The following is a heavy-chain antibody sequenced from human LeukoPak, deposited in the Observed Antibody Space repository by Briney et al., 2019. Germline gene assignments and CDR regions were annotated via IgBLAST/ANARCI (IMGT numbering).Heavy chain of an antibody. J-gene: IGHJ6*03. CDR2: MNPNSGNT. D-gene: IGHD6-13*01. CDR3: ARDARIAAAYQPVGEDYMDV. CDR1: GYTFTSYD. V-gene: IGHV1-8*01. Sequence: ASGKVSCKASGYTFTSYDINWVRQATGQGLEWMGWMNPNSGNTGYAQKFQGRVTMTRNTSISTAYMELSSLRSEDTAVYYCARDARIAAAYQPVGEDYMDVWGKGTTVTVSS.